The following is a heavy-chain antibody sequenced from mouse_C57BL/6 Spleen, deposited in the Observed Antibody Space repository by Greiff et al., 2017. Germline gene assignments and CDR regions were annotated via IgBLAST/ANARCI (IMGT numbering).Heavy chain of an antibody. J-gene: IGHJ3*01. V-gene: IGHV2-6*03. Sequence: QVQLQESGPGLVAPSQSLSITCTVSGFSLTSYGVHWVRQPPGKGLEWLVVLWSDGSTNYNSDIYSRLSICTDNSKSQVFLKMKSVQTDDKAMYYCASDDDEGGEFAYWGQGTLVTVSA. CDR3: ASDDDEGGEFAY. D-gene: IGHD2-4*01. CDR1: GFSLTSYG. CDR2: LWSDGST.